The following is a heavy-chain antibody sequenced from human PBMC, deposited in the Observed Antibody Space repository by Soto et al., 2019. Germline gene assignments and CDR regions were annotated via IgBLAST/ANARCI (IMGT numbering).Heavy chain of an antibody. D-gene: IGHD3-3*01. Sequence: QVQLQESGPGLMKPSQTMSLTCSDSGDSIKTADYYWSWIRQPPGKGLEWIGYMPYGGGPFYNPSLKSRLTISVDTSKNQFSLNLTSVTAADPAIYYCARETLESDFRSGPFDHWGRGILVTVSS. CDR2: MPYGGGP. CDR1: GDSIKTADYY. CDR3: ARETLESDFRSGPFDH. J-gene: IGHJ4*02. V-gene: IGHV4-30-4*01.